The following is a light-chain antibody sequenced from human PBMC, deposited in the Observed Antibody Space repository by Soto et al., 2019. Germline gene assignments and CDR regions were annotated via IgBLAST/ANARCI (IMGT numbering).Light chain of an antibody. CDR2: DDG. V-gene: IGLV3-21*02. CDR3: QMWDGSSDHWV. Sequence: SYELTQPPSVSVAPGQTAFMTCGGHNRGSYAVHWYQPKPGQAPFLVVHDDGDRPSGIPERFSGTSSGNTATLNITGVDAGDEADYYCQMWDGSSDHWVFGGGTKLTVL. J-gene: IGLJ3*02. CDR1: NRGSYA.